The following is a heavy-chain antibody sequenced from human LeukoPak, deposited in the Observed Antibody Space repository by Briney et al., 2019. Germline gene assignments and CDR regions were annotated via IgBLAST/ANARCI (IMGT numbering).Heavy chain of an antibody. V-gene: IGHV1-2*02. Sequence: ASVKVSCKASGYTFTGYYMHWVRQAPGQGLEWMGWINPNSGGTNYAQKFQGRVTTTRDTSISTAYMELSRLRSDDTAVYYCARIEYSSGWYPSWGQGTLVTVSS. J-gene: IGHJ5*02. CDR1: GYTFTGYY. CDR3: ARIEYSSGWYPS. D-gene: IGHD6-19*01. CDR2: INPNSGGT.